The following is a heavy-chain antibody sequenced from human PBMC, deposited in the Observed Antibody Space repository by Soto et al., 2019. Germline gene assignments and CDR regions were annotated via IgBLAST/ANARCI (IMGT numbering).Heavy chain of an antibody. CDR3: ARDCSSTSCYLPYYYYYGMDV. V-gene: IGHV1-18*04. J-gene: IGHJ6*02. Sequence: ASVKVSCKASGYTFTSYGISWVRQAPEKGLEWMGWISAYNGNTNYAQKLQGRVTMTTDTSTSTAYMELRSLRSDDTAAYYCARDCSSTSCYLPYYYYYGMDVWGQGTTVTVSS. D-gene: IGHD2-2*01. CDR1: GYTFTSYG. CDR2: ISAYNGNT.